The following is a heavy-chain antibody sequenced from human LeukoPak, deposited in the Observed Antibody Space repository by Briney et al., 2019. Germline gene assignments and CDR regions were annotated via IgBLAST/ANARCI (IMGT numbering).Heavy chain of an antibody. CDR1: GFTFSSYA. CDR2: ISGSGGST. CDR3: AKGQAAFLEWLSTGDY. V-gene: IGHV3-23*01. J-gene: IGHJ4*02. Sequence: GGSLRLSCAASGFTFSSYAMSWVRQAPGKGREGGSAISGSGGSTYYADSVKGRFTISRDNSKHTLYLQMNSLTAEDTAVYYCAKGQAAFLEWLSTGDYWGQGTLVTVSS. D-gene: IGHD3-3*01.